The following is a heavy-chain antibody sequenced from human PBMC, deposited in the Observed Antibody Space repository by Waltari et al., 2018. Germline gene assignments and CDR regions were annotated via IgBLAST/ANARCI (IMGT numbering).Heavy chain of an antibody. CDR3: ARVQLVHLFDY. D-gene: IGHD6-13*01. J-gene: IGHJ4*02. Sequence: QVQLQQWGAGLLKPSETLSLTCPVYGGSFSGYYWSWIRQPQGKGLEWIWEINHSGSTNYNPSLKSRVTISVDTSKNQFSLKLSSVTAADTAVYYCARVQLVHLFDYWGQGTLVTVSS. V-gene: IGHV4-34*01. CDR2: INHSGST. CDR1: GGSFSGYY.